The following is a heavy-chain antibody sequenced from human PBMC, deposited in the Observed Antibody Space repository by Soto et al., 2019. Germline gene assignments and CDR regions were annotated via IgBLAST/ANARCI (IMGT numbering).Heavy chain of an antibody. J-gene: IGHJ4*01. CDR2: ISHNDEPKI. V-gene: IGHV3-30-3*01. D-gene: IGHD3-10*01. CDR1: GFSFKNYA. Sequence: QVQLVDSGGGVVQPGSSLRLSCAASGFSFKNYAFHWVRQAPGKGLEWVALISHNDEPKIFYADSVQGRFTISRDNFKNTVYLQMNSLRDEDTSVYHCARGVRAETYYNAFDYWGQGTQVTVSS. CDR3: ARGVRAETYYNAFDY.